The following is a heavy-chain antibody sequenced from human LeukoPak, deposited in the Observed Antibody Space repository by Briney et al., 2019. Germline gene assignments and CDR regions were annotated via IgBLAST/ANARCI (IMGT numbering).Heavy chain of an antibody. D-gene: IGHD3-10*01. CDR2: IYYSGST. V-gene: IGHV4-59*08. CDR1: GGSLSSDY. Sequence: SGTLSLTCIVSGGSLSSDYWGWFREPPGKGLGWVGYIYYSGSTNYNPSLKSRVTISVDTSKNQFSLKLSSVTAADTAVYYCARHGVRGVLSYFDDWGQGALVTVSS. J-gene: IGHJ4*02. CDR3: ARHGVRGVLSYFDD.